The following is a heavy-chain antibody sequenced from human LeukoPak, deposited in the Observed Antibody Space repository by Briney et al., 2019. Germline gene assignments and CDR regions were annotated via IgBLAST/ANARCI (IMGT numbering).Heavy chain of an antibody. Sequence: RGSLRPSRAASGFIFSTYSRNWVRQAPGKGLEWVSSITSSSDTYCADSLKGRFTISRDNAKNSLYLHMNSLRAEDTAVYYCTRAPGDLWSWYDYWGQ. V-gene: IGHV3-21*01. CDR3: TRAPGDLWSWYDY. CDR1: GFIFSTYS. CDR2: ITSSSDT. J-gene: IGHJ5*01. D-gene: IGHD3-10*01.